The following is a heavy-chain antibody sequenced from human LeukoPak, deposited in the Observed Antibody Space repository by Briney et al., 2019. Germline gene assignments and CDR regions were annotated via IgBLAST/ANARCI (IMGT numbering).Heavy chain of an antibody. V-gene: IGHV4-4*07. J-gene: IGHJ4*02. Sequence: PSETLSLTCTVSGGSISNYYWSCIRQPAGKGLEWIGRILAGGNADHNPSLKSRVAMSLDSSKNQFSLRLSSVTAADTAVYYCAREHKDYDGDGYYYGYWGQGTLATVSS. CDR1: GGSISNYY. CDR2: ILAGGNA. D-gene: IGHD3-22*01. CDR3: AREHKDYDGDGYYYGY.